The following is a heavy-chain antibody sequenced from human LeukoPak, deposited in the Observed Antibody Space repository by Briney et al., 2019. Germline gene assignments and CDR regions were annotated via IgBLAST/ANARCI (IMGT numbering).Heavy chain of an antibody. CDR1: GFXFSTFW. V-gene: IGHV3-7*02. D-gene: IGHD3-22*01. Sequence: GGSLRLSCAASGFXFSTFWMSWVRQVPGKGLEWVANIKQDGSEKFYVDSVKGRFTISRDNAKNSLYLQMNSLRAEDTAVYYCARVGDSSGYFHDAFDIWGQGTMVAVSS. J-gene: IGHJ3*02. CDR2: IKQDGSEK. CDR3: ARVGDSSGYFHDAFDI.